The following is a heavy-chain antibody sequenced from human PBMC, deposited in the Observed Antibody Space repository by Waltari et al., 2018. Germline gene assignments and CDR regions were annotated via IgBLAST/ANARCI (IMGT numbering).Heavy chain of an antibody. CDR2: IIPIFGTA. CDR1: GGTFSRSA. Sequence: QVQLVQSGAEVKKPGSSVKVSCKASGGTFSRSAISWVRQAPGQGLEWMGGIIPIFGTANYAQKFQGRGTITADESTSTAYMELSSLRSEDTAVYYCAREDSRGYGMDVWGQGTTVTVSS. CDR3: AREDSRGYGMDV. V-gene: IGHV1-69*13. J-gene: IGHJ6*02. D-gene: IGHD6-13*01.